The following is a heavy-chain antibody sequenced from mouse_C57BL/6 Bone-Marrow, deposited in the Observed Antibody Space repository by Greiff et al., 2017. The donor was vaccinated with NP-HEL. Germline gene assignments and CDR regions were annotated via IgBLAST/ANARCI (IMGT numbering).Heavy chain of an antibody. CDR3: AIPITTDYAMDY. Sequence: QVQLQQPGAELVKPGASLKVSFKASGYTFTSYWMHWVKQRPGQGLEWIGRIHPSDSDTNYNQKFKGKATLTVDKSYSTAYMQLRSLTSEGAAVYCCAIPITTDYAMDYWGQGTSVTVSS. V-gene: IGHV1-74*01. J-gene: IGHJ4*01. D-gene: IGHD1-1*01. CDR2: IHPSDSDT. CDR1: GYTFTSYW.